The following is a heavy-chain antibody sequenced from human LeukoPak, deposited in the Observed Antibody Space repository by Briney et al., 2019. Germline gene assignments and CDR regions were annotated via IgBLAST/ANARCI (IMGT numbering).Heavy chain of an antibody. CDR1: GFTFSSYA. D-gene: IGHD1-26*01. V-gene: IGHV3-23*01. CDR3: ANPTYSGSYGGVY. CDR2: ISGSGGST. J-gene: IGHJ4*02. Sequence: GASLRLSCAASGFTFSSYAMSWVRQAPGKGLEWVSAISGSGGSTYYADSVKGRFTISRDNSKHTLYLQMNSLRAEDTAVYYCANPTYSGSYGGVYWGQGTLVTVSS.